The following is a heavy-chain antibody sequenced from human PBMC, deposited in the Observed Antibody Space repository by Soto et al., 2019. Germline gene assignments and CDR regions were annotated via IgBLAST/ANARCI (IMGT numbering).Heavy chain of an antibody. CDR3: ARDIKAGWSGFYYYYGMDV. Sequence: GGSLRLSCAASGFTFSSYWMHWVRQAPGKGLVWVSRINSNGSSTSYADSVKGRFTISRDTAKNTLYLQMNSLRAEDTAVYYCARDIKAGWSGFYYYYGMDVWGQGTKVTVYS. V-gene: IGHV3-74*01. CDR1: GFTFSSYW. CDR2: INSNGSST. D-gene: IGHD3-3*01. J-gene: IGHJ6*02.